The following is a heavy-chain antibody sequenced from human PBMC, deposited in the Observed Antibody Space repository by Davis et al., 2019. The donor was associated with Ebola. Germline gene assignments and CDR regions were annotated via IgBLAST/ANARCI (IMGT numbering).Heavy chain of an antibody. CDR1: GGSISSSNW. D-gene: IGHD2-15*01. CDR2: IYHSGST. V-gene: IGHV4-4*02. CDR3: ARANLGYCSGGSCSNYYFDY. Sequence: SETLSLTCAVSGGSISSSNWWRWVRQPPGKGLEWIGEIYHSGSTNYNPSLKSRVTISVDKSKNQFSLKLSSVTAADTAVYYCARANLGYCSGGSCSNYYFDYWGQGTLVTVSS. J-gene: IGHJ4*02.